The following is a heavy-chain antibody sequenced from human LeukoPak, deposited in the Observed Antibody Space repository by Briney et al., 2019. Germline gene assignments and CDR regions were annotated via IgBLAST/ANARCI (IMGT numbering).Heavy chain of an antibody. J-gene: IGHJ4*02. Sequence: GGSLRLSCAASGFALSSYAMSWVRQAPGKGLEWVSATSSSDAGTYHAESVRGRFAISRDNSKNTLYLQMNSLRADDAAVYYCARAPVTSCRGAFCYPFDIWGQGTLVTVSS. D-gene: IGHD2-15*01. CDR2: TSSSDAGT. CDR1: GFALSSYA. V-gene: IGHV3-23*01. CDR3: ARAPVTSCRGAFCYPFDI.